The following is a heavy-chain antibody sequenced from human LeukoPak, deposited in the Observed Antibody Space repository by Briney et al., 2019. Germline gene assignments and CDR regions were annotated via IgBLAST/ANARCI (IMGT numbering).Heavy chain of an antibody. J-gene: IGHJ6*02. CDR3: AKGGTGYYYGMDV. CDR1: GFTFSSYG. Sequence: VRSLRLSCAASGFTFSSYGMNWVPQSPGPGLEGLAFIGYDGSNKYYADSGQGRFTISRDNSKNTLYLQMNSLRAEDTAVYYCAKGGTGYYYGMDVWGQGTTVTVSS. CDR2: IGYDGSNK. V-gene: IGHV3-30*02. D-gene: IGHD1-26*01.